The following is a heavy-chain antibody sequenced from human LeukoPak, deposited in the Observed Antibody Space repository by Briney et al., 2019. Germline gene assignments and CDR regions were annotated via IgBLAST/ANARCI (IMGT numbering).Heavy chain of an antibody. CDR2: ISAYNGNT. CDR1: GYTFTSYG. Sequence: VASVKVSCKASGYTFTSYGISWVRQAPGQGLEWMGWISAYNGNTNYAQKFQGRVTMTEDTSTDTAYMELSSLRSEDTAVYYCATQSVLRFLEWSKYYFDYWGQGTLVTVSS. D-gene: IGHD3-3*01. V-gene: IGHV1-18*01. CDR3: ATQSVLRFLEWSKYYFDY. J-gene: IGHJ4*02.